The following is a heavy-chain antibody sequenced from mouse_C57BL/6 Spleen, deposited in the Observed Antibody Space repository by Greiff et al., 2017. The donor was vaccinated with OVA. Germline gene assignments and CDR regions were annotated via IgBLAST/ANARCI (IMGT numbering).Heavy chain of an antibody. CDR2: ISSGGSYT. Sequence: DVKLVESGGDLVKPGGSLKLSCAASGFTFSSYGMSWVRQTPDKRLEWVATISSGGSYTYYPDSVKGRFTISRDNAKNTLYLQMSSLKSEDTAMYYCARPLRDYGSSPDYWGQGTTLTVSS. J-gene: IGHJ2*01. CDR1: GFTFSSYG. D-gene: IGHD1-1*01. CDR3: ARPLRDYGSSPDY. V-gene: IGHV5-6*02.